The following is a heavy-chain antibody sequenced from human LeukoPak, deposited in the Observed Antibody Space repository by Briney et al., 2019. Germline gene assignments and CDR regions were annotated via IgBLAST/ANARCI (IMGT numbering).Heavy chain of an antibody. CDR1: VGTFSSYA. CDR3: ARESGLLPHIDY. D-gene: IGHD3-22*01. Sequence: SVKVSCKASVGTFSSYAISWVRQAPGQGLEWMGGIIPIFGTANYAQKFQGRVTITADESTSTAYMELSSLRSEDTAVYYCARESGLLPHIDYWGQGTLVTVSS. J-gene: IGHJ4*02. V-gene: IGHV1-69*13. CDR2: IIPIFGTA.